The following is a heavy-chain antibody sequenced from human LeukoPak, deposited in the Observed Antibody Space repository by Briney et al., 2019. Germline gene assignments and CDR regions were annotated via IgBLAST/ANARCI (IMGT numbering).Heavy chain of an antibody. CDR1: GYTFTGYY. V-gene: IGHV1-2*02. Sequence: GASVKVSCKASGYTFTGYYMHWVREAPGQGLEWMGWINPNSGGTSYAQKFQGRVTMTRDTSISTAYMELSRLRSDDTAVYYCARGRSMIVVVRDAFDIWGQGTMVTVSS. CDR2: INPNSGGT. J-gene: IGHJ3*02. D-gene: IGHD3-22*01. CDR3: ARGRSMIVVVRDAFDI.